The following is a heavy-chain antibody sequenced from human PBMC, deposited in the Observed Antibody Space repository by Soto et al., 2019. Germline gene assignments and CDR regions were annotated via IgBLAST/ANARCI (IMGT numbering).Heavy chain of an antibody. CDR3: GRKGYGDYGGMDV. D-gene: IGHD4-17*01. Sequence: ESGGGLVKPGGSLRLSCAASGFTFSSYSMNWVRQAPGKGLEWVSAIGSSSNYMYYADSVKGRFTISRDNAKNSLYLQMSSLRVEYTAVYYCGRKGYGDYGGMDVWGQGTTVTVSS. J-gene: IGHJ6*02. V-gene: IGHV3-21*01. CDR1: GFTFSSYS. CDR2: IGSSSNYM.